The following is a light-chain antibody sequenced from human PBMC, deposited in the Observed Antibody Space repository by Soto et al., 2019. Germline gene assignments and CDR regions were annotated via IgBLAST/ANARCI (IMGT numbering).Light chain of an antibody. CDR3: AAWDDSLSGLV. CDR1: SSNIGTNY. CDR2: RTN. V-gene: IGLV1-47*01. J-gene: IGLJ1*01. Sequence: QSVLTQPPSASGTPGQRVIISCSGSSSNIGTNYVYWYQQLPGTAHKFLIYRTNQRPSGVPERFSASKSGTSASLAISGLRSEDEAAYYCAAWDDSLSGLVFGTGTKVTAL.